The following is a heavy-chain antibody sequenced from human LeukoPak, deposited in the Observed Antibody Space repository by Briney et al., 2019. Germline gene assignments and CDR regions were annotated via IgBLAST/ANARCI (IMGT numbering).Heavy chain of an antibody. J-gene: IGHJ4*02. CDR1: GGSISSSSYY. CDR2: IYYSGST. CDR3: ARRRLGVVHFEY. Sequence: PSETLSLTCTVSGGSISSSSYYWGWIRQPPGKGLEWIGSIYYSGSTYYNPSLKSRVTISVDTSKNQFSLKLSSVTAADTAVYYCARRRLGVVHFEYWGQGTLVTVSS. D-gene: IGHD3-3*01. V-gene: IGHV4-39*01.